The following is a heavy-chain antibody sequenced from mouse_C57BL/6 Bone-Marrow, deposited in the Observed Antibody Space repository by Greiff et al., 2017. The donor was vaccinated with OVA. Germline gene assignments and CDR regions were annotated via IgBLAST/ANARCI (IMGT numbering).Heavy chain of an antibody. D-gene: IGHD2-5*01. CDR1: GYTFTSYW. CDR2: INPSSGYT. J-gene: IGHJ4*01. Sequence: VQGVESGPELVKPGASVKLSCKASGYTFTSYWMHWVKQRPGQGLEWIGYINPSSGYTKYNQKFKDKATLTADKSSSTAYMQLSSLTYEDSAVYYCARSAYYSNGLYAMDYWGQGTSVTVSS. V-gene: IGHV1-7*01. CDR3: ARSAYYSNGLYAMDY.